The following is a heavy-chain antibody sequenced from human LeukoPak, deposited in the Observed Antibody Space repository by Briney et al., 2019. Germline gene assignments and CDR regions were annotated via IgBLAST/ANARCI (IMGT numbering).Heavy chain of an antibody. D-gene: IGHD5-18*01. CDR1: GFTFSDYY. V-gene: IGHV3-11*01. Sequence: GGSLRLSCTASGFTFSDYYMSWIRQAPGNGLEWVSYISGSGSAKYYADSVEGRFTISRDNAKNSLYLQMNGLRAEDTAVYYCARVPSYGYEGNWFDPWGQGTLVTVSS. CDR2: ISGSGSAK. J-gene: IGHJ5*02. CDR3: ARVPSYGYEGNWFDP.